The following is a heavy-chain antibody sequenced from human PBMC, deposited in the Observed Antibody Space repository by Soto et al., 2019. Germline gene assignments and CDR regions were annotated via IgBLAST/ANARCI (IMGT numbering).Heavy chain of an antibody. CDR3: ARDGASRIAVAGLYYFDY. CDR2: ISSSSSYI. CDR1: GFTFSSYS. V-gene: IGHV3-21*01. Sequence: EVQLVESGGGLVKPGGSLRLSCAASGFTFSSYSMNWVRQAPGKGLEWVSSISSSSSYIYYADSVKGRFTISRDNAKNSXFLQMNSLRAEDTAVYYCARDGASRIAVAGLYYFDYWGQGTLVTVSS. J-gene: IGHJ4*02. D-gene: IGHD6-19*01.